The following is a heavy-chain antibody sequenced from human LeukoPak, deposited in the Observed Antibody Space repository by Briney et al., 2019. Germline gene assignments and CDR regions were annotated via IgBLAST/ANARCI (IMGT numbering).Heavy chain of an antibody. V-gene: IGHV1-2*02. D-gene: IGHD3-3*01. CDR1: GGTFSSYA. CDR3: ARVPGLRFLGPRTYYFDY. CDR2: INPNSGGT. Sequence: ASVKVSCXASGGTFSSYAIGWVRQAPGQGLEWMGWINPNSGGTNYAQKFQGRVTMTRDTSISTAYMELSRLRSDDTAVYYCARVPGLRFLGPRTYYFDYWGQGTLVTVSS. J-gene: IGHJ4*02.